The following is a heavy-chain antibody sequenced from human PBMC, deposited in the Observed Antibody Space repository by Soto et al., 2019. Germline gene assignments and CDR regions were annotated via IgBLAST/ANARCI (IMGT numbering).Heavy chain of an antibody. CDR2: IYYSGST. J-gene: IGHJ6*03. CDR3: ARQGGPTYYYYMDV. V-gene: IGHV4-59*01. D-gene: IGHD3-16*01. Sequence: PSETLSLTCTVSGGSISSYYWSWIRQPPGKGLEWIGYIYYSGSTNYNPSLKSRVTISVDTSKNQFSLKLSSVTAADTAVYYCARQGGPTYYYYMDVWGKGTTVTAP. CDR1: GGSISSYY.